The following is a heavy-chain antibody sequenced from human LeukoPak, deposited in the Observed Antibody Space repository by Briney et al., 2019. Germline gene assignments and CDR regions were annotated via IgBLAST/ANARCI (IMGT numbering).Heavy chain of an antibody. J-gene: IGHJ4*02. CDR1: GGSISSGGHY. V-gene: IGHV4-61*02. CDR2: ISSTGST. CDR3: ARDQTYSGSGIYAYFDY. Sequence: SETLSLTCTVSGGSISSGGHYWSWLRQPAGKGLEYLGRISSTGSTNYNPSLRSRVTISADTSKNHFSLKLTSVTAADTAVYYCARDQTYSGSGIYAYFDYWGQGILVTVSS. D-gene: IGHD3-10*01.